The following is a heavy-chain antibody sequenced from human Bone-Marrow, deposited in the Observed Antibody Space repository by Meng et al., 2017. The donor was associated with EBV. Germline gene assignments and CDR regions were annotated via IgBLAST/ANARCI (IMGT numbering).Heavy chain of an antibody. CDR1: GYPFTSDA. J-gene: IGHJ5*02. D-gene: IGHD2-15*01. CDR3: ARARVLLWEGWFDP. V-gene: IGHV7-4-1*02. CDR2: INTNTGNP. Sequence: GRRVKCGSGLKRPGPLVRVSCKASGYPFTSDAMNGGRQAPGQGLEWMGWINTNTGNPTYAQGFTGRFVFSLDTSVSTAYLQISSLKAEDTAVYYCARARVLLWEGWFDPWGQGTLVTVSS.